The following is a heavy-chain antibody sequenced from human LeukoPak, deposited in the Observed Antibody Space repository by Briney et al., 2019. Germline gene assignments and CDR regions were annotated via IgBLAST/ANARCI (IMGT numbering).Heavy chain of an antibody. J-gene: IGHJ4*02. CDR1: GFTFSSYW. CDR3: ARGPSGYHNT. V-gene: IGHV3-7*01. Sequence: GGSLRLSCAASGFTFSSYWMSWVRQAPGKGLGWVADINQDESSQYYVDAVRGRFTISRDNAKNSLNLQMNSLRGEDTAVYYCARGPSGYHNTGGQGTLVTVSS. D-gene: IGHD5-12*01. CDR2: INQDESSQ.